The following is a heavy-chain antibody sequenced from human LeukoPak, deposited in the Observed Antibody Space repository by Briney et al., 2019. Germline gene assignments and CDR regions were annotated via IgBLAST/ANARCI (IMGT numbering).Heavy chain of an antibody. Sequence: GASVKVSCKASGYTFTGYYMHWVRQAPGQGLEWMGWINPNSGGTNYAQKFQGRVTMTRDTSISTAYMELSRLRSDDTAVYHCARDPLYESGPPVDYWGQGTLVTVSS. V-gene: IGHV1-2*02. J-gene: IGHJ4*02. CDR1: GYTFTGYY. CDR3: ARDPLYESGPPVDY. D-gene: IGHD2/OR15-2a*01. CDR2: INPNSGGT.